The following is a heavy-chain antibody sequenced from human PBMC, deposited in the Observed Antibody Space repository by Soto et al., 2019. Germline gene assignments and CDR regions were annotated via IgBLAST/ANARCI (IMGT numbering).Heavy chain of an antibody. V-gene: IGHV4-39*07. D-gene: IGHD2-21*02. CDR3: ARSCGGDCYSNAFDI. Sequence: PWETLSLTCTVSGGSISSSSYYWGWIRQPPGKGLEWIGYIYYSGSTNYNPSLKSRATISVDTSKIQFSLKLSSVTAADTAVYYCARSCGGDCYSNAFDIWGQGTMVTVSS. J-gene: IGHJ3*02. CDR2: IYYSGST. CDR1: GGSISSSSYY.